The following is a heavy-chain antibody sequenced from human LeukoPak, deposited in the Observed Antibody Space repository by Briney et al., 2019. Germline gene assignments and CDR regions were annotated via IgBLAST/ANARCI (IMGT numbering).Heavy chain of an antibody. V-gene: IGHV1-69*01. J-gene: IGHJ4*02. CDR2: VIPIFGTA. Sequence: SVKVSCKASGGTFSSYAISWVRQAPGQGLEWMGGVIPIFGTANYAQKFQGRVTITADESTSTAYMELSSMRSEDTAVYYCARDLAAGNDGHWGQGTLVTVSS. CDR3: ARDLAAGNDGH. CDR1: GGTFSSYA. D-gene: IGHD1-1*01.